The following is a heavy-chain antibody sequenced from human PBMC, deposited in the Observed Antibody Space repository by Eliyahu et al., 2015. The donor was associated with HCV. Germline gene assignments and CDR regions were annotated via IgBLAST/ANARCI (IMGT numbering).Heavy chain of an antibody. D-gene: IGHD6-13*01. J-gene: IGHJ3*02. CDR3: ARGTRYGSRDAXDI. CDR2: ISSGGATI. V-gene: IGHV3-11*01. Sequence: QVELVESGGGLVKPGGSLRLSCAASGFTFSEHFMSWXRQXPGKGLEWVSYISSGGATIYYADSVKGRFTISRDNAKNSLFLQMTTLRAEDTAVYYCARGTRYGSRDAXDIWGRGTVVTVSS. CDR1: GFTFSEHF.